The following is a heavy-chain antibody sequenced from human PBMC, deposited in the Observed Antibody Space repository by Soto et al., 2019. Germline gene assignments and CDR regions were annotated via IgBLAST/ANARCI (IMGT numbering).Heavy chain of an antibody. CDR3: AKERDIVVVVAPLDY. J-gene: IGHJ4*02. CDR2: ISYDGSNK. V-gene: IGHV3-30*18. CDR1: GFTFSSYG. Sequence: GGSLRLSCAASGFTFSSYGMHWVRQAPGKGLERVAVISYDGSNKYYADSVKGRFTISRDNSKNTLYLQMNSLRAEDTAVYYCAKERDIVVVVAPLDYWGQGT. D-gene: IGHD2-15*01.